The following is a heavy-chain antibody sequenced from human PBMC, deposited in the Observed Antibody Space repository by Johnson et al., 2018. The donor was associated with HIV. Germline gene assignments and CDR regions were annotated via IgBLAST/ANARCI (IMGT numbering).Heavy chain of an antibody. D-gene: IGHD6-13*01. J-gene: IGHJ3*02. V-gene: IGHV3-15*01. Sequence: VQLVESGGGLVKPGGSLRVSCAASGFTFNNAWMSWVRQAPGKGLEWVGRIKRKTDGGTTDYAAPVKGRFTISRDDSKNTLYLQMNSLKTEDTAVYYCTTQQRADAFDIWGQGTMVTVSS. CDR1: GFTFNNAW. CDR2: IKRKTDGGTT. CDR3: TTQQRADAFDI.